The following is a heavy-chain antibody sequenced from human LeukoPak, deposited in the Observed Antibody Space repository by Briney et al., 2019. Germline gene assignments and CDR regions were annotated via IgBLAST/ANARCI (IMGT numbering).Heavy chain of an antibody. CDR2: ISGSGGST. CDR1: GFTFSSYG. D-gene: IGHD6-19*01. J-gene: IGHJ3*02. V-gene: IGHV3-23*01. Sequence: GGSLRLSCAASGFTFSSYGMSWVRQAPGKGLEWVSAISGSGGSTYYADSVKGRFTISRDNSKNTLYLQMNSLRAEDTAVYYCAKVEAFNIAVAGDDAFDIWGQGTMVTVSS. CDR3: AKVEAFNIAVAGDDAFDI.